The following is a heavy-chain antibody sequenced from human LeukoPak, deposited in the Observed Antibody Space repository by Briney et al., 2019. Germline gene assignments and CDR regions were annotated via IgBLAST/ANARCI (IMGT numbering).Heavy chain of an antibody. CDR2: INHSGST. V-gene: IGHV4-34*01. J-gene: IGHJ5*02. D-gene: IGHD6-19*01. CDR1: GGSFSGYY. Sequence: SETLSLTCAVYGGSFSGYYWSWIRQPPGKGLEWIGEINHSGSTNYNPSLRSRVTISVDTSKNQFSLKLSSVTAADTAVYYCARGGVGWYRFDPWGQGTLVTVSS. CDR3: ARGGVGWYRFDP.